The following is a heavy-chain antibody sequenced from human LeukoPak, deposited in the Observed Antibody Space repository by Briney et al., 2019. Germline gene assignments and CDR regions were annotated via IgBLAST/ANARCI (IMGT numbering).Heavy chain of an antibody. CDR2: IYHSGST. CDR1: GGSISSGGYS. J-gene: IGHJ6*04. V-gene: IGHV4-30-2*01. D-gene: IGHD3-10*01. Sequence: SQTLSLTCAVSGGSISSGGYSWSWLRQPPGKGLEWIGDIYHSGSTYYNPSLKSRVTISVDRCKNQFSLKLSSVTAADTAVYYCARGVHYYGSGSYYNGGYYYGMDVWGKGTTVTVSS. CDR3: ARGVHYYGSGSYYNGGYYYGMDV.